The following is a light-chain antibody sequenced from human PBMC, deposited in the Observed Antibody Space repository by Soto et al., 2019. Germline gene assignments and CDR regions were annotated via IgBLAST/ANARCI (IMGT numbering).Light chain of an antibody. Sequence: DIKMTQSPSTLSASVGDRFTITCRASQSLNNGLAWYQQKPGKAPNLLIYDDSTFERGVPSRLSGTGSGTEFTVIISSLQPDDFATYYCQQHHRSSISFGQLTRLAI. CDR1: QSLNNG. CDR3: QQHHRSSIS. V-gene: IGKV1-5*01. CDR2: DDS. J-gene: IGKJ5*01.